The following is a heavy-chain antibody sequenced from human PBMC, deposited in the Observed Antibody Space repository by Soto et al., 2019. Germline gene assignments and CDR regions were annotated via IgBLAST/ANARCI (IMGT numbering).Heavy chain of an antibody. CDR1: GFTFSSYA. CDR2: ISGSGGST. J-gene: IGHJ3*02. V-gene: IGHV3-23*01. Sequence: PGGSLRLSCAASGFTFSSYAMSWVRQAPGKGLEWVSAISGSGGSTYYADSVKGRFTISRDNSKNTLYLQMNSLRAEDTAVYYCAKVRPLSGSYRLDAFDIWGQGTMVTVSS. CDR3: AKVRPLSGSYRLDAFDI. D-gene: IGHD1-26*01.